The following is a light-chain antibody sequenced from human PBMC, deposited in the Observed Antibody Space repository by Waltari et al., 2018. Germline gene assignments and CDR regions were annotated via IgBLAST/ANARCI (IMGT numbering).Light chain of an antibody. CDR2: HTS. V-gene: IGKV3-20*01. CDR3: QKYDFLPAT. Sequence: EIVLTQSPGTLSLSPGERATLSCRASQGVGQYLAWYQQRPVQAPRLLLYHTSIRATGIAERFSGTGYGTDFSLTISRLEPEDFAVYYCQKYDFLPATFGQGTTVEIK. J-gene: IGKJ1*01. CDR1: QGVGQY.